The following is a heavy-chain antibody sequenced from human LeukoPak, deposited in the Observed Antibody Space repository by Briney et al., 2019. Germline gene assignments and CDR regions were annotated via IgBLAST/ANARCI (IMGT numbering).Heavy chain of an antibody. CDR2: ISSSSSTI. J-gene: IGHJ6*03. CDR3: ARDPGDYLFWYYCYMDV. Sequence: GGSLRLSCAASGFTFSSYSMNWVRQAPGKGLEWVSYISSSSSTIYYADSVKGRFTISRDNAKNSLYLQMNSLRAEDTAVYYCARDPGDYLFWYYCYMDVWGKGTTVTVSS. V-gene: IGHV3-48*01. CDR1: GFTFSSYS. D-gene: IGHD4-17*01.